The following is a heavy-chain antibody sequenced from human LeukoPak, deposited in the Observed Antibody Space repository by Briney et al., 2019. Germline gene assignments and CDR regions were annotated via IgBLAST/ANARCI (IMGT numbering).Heavy chain of an antibody. J-gene: IGHJ4*02. D-gene: IGHD6-13*01. Sequence: QPGGSLRLSCAASGLTFSSYWMHWVRQAPGKGLVWVSRISSDGSTTTYADSVKGRFTISRDNAKNTLYLQMNSLRAEDTAVYYCAKRFAAAVYYFDYWGQGTLVTVSS. CDR2: ISSDGSTT. CDR3: AKRFAAAVYYFDY. CDR1: GLTFSSYW. V-gene: IGHV3-74*01.